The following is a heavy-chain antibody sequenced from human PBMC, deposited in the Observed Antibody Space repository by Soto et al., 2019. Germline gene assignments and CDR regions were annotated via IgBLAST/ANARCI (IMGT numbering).Heavy chain of an antibody. CDR1: GGSFRDYY. J-gene: IGHJ4*02. CDR3: ARRVGGGSTFYFDS. D-gene: IGHD2-2*01. CDR2: IHYSGST. Sequence: PSETLSLTCAVYGGSFRDYYWTWIRQPPGKGLEWIGEIHYSGSTNYNPSPKSRVTISVETSKTQFSLKLSSVTAADTAVYYCARRVGGGSTFYFDSWGQGTLLT. V-gene: IGHV4-34*01.